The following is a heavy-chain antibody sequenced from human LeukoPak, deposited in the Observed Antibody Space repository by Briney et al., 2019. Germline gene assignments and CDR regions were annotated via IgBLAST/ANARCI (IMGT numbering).Heavy chain of an antibody. CDR1: GFTFSSYS. V-gene: IGHV3-21*01. CDR3: ARDRGRGIAVAGTAHNFDY. J-gene: IGHJ4*02. CDR2: ISSSSSYI. D-gene: IGHD6-19*01. Sequence: GGSLRLSCAASGFTFSSYSMNWVRQAPGKGLEWVSSISSSSSYIYYADSVKGRFTISRDNAKNSLYLQMNSLRAEDTAVYYCARDRGRGIAVAGTAHNFDYWGQGTLVTVSS.